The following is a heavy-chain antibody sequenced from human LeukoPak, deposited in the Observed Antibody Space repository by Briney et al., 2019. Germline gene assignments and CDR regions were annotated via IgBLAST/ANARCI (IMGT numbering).Heavy chain of an antibody. Sequence: SETLSLTCSVSGGSISSYYWSWIRQPAGKGREWIGRIYTTGNTDYNPSLKSRVTMSVDTSKNQFSLNLSSVTAADTAVYYCARDARGWSGFDYWGQGTLVTISS. CDR2: IYTTGNT. CDR1: GGSISSYY. V-gene: IGHV4-4*07. CDR3: ARDARGWSGFDY. J-gene: IGHJ4*02. D-gene: IGHD3-3*01.